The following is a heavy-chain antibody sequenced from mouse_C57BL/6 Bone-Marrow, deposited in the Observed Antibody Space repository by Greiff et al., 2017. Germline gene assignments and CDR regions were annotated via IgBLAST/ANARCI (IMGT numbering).Heavy chain of an antibody. Sequence: VKLVASGAELVKPGASVKMSCKASGYTFTTYPIEWMKQNHGKSLEWIGNFHPYNDDTKYNEKFKGKATLTVEKSSSTVSLELSRLTSDDSSVYYCARGGNYGGYYFDYWGQGTTLTVSS. V-gene: IGHV1-47*01. J-gene: IGHJ2*01. D-gene: IGHD2-1*01. CDR3: ARGGNYGGYYFDY. CDR1: GYTFTTYP. CDR2: FHPYNDDT.